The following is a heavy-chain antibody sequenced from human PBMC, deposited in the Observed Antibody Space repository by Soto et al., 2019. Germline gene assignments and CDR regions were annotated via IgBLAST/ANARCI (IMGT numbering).Heavy chain of an antibody. CDR2: IYHAGSV. CDR1: GYSIASGYY. V-gene: IGHV4-38-2*01. CDR3: ARTFDYYGMDV. J-gene: IGHJ6*02. Sequence: SETLSLTCAVSGYSIASGYYWGSIRQSPGKGLEWIGSIYHAGSVYYNPSLNSRVAVSLDTSKNHFSLKLTSVTAADTAVYYCARTFDYYGMDVWGQGSTVTVSS.